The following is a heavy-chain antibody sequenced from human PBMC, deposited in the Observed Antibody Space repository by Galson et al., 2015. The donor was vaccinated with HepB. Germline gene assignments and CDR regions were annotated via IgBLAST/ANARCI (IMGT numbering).Heavy chain of an antibody. J-gene: IGHJ4*02. CDR3: ARDGVSWFGELSIDY. V-gene: IGHV1-18*04. D-gene: IGHD3-10*01. CDR1: GYTFTSYG. Sequence: SVKVSCKASGYTFTSYGISWVRQAPGQGLEWMGWISAYNGNTNYAQKLQGRVTMTTDTSTSTAYMELRSLRSDDTAVYYCARDGVSWFGELSIDYWGQGTLVTVSS. CDR2: ISAYNGNT.